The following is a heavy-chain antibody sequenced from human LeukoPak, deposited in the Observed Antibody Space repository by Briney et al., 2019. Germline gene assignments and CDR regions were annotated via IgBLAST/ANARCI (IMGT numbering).Heavy chain of an antibody. Sequence: GGSLRLSCAASGFTFDDYAMHWVRQAPGKGLEWVSGISWNSGSIGYADSVKGRFTISRDNAKNSLYLQMNSLRTEDTAVYYCARERPDSFDSWGQGTLVTVSS. V-gene: IGHV3-9*01. CDR1: GFTFDDYA. CDR2: ISWNSGSI. D-gene: IGHD3-22*01. CDR3: ARERPDSFDS. J-gene: IGHJ4*02.